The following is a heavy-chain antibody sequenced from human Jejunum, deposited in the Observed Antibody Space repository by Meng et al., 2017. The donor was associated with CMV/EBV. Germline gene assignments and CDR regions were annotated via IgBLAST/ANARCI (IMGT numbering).Heavy chain of an antibody. V-gene: IGHV4-34*01. CDR3: ARGGGDPIRGVLPFDY. D-gene: IGHD2-21*01. CDR1: GGSFSSYY. J-gene: IGHJ4*02. CDR2: INHSGST. Sequence: QVKLAQVGPGRVDPSETLSLPGGGYGGSFSSYYWSWIRQPPGKGLEWIAEINHSGSTNYNPSLKSRVTISLDTSNSHFSLKLTSVTAADTAVYFCARGGGDPIRGVLPFDYWGQGTLVTVSS.